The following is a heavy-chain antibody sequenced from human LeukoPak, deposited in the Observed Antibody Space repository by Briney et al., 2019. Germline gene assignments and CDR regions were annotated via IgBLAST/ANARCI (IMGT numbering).Heavy chain of an antibody. Sequence: PGGSLRLSCAASGFTFSSYAMHWVRQAPGKGLEWLAVISYDGSNKYYADSVKGRFIISRDNSKNPLYLQMNSLRAEDTAVYYCAREGGPVDTAMVDWFDPWGQGTLVTVSS. CDR1: GFTFSSYA. D-gene: IGHD5-18*01. CDR3: AREGGPVDTAMVDWFDP. V-gene: IGHV3-30-3*01. CDR2: ISYDGSNK. J-gene: IGHJ5*02.